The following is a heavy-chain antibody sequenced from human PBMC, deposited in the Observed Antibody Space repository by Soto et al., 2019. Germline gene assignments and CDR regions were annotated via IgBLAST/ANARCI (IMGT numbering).Heavy chain of an antibody. Sequence: PSETLSLTCTVSGDSISSGGYYWSWIRQHPGKGLEWIGYIYYSGRTYYNPSLKSRVTISVDTSKNQFSLKLSSVTAADTAMYLCASVRGYSGYDTYYYFDYWGQGTLVTVSS. CDR3: ASVRGYSGYDTYYYFDY. J-gene: IGHJ4*02. CDR2: IYYSGRT. D-gene: IGHD5-12*01. CDR1: GDSISSGGYY. V-gene: IGHV4-31*03.